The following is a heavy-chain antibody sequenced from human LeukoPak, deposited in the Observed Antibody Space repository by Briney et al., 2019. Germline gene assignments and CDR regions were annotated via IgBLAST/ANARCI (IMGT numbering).Heavy chain of an antibody. V-gene: IGHV1-46*01. CDR1: GYTFTSYY. CDR3: ARDGGSGYSYGYCDY. J-gene: IGHJ4*02. Sequence: ASVKVSCKASGYTFTSYYMHWVRQAPGQGLEWMGIINPSGGSTSYAQKFQGRVTITTDESTSTAYMELSSLRSEDTAVYYCARDGGSGYSYGYCDYWGQGTLVTVSS. D-gene: IGHD5-18*01. CDR2: INPSGGST.